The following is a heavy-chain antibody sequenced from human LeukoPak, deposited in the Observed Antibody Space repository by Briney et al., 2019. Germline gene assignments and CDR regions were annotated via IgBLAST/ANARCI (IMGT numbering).Heavy chain of an antibody. CDR1: GFTLSNSA. Sequence: GGSLRLSCAASGFTLSNSAMSWVRQAPGKGLEWVSSITDSGDSTYYADSVKGRFTISRDNSKNTLYLQVNSLRAEDTAVYYCAPGSGWYRYWGQGTLVTVSS. D-gene: IGHD6-19*01. CDR3: APGSGWYRY. J-gene: IGHJ4*02. CDR2: ITDSGDST. V-gene: IGHV3-23*01.